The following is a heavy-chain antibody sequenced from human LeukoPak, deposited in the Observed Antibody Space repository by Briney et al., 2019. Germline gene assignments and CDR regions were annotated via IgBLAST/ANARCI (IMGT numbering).Heavy chain of an antibody. CDR2: ISSSSSYI. CDR3: ARDKVRGEYFDY. Sequence: GGSLRLSCAASGFTFSSYSMNWVRQAPGKGLEWVSSISSSSSYIYYADSVKGRFTISRDNAKNSLYLQMNSLRAEDTAVYYCARDKVRGEYFDYWGQGTLVTVSS. CDR1: GFTFSSYS. D-gene: IGHD3-10*01. V-gene: IGHV3-21*04. J-gene: IGHJ4*02.